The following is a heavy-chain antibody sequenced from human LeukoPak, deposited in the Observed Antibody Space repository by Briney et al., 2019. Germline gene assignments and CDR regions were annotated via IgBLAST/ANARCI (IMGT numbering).Heavy chain of an antibody. CDR2: ISSSSSTI. CDR1: GFSFSDYY. D-gene: IGHD6-13*01. J-gene: IGHJ4*02. V-gene: IGHV3-11*04. CDR3: ARRYSDSSSWYRYFDY. Sequence: GGSLRLSCAASGFSFSDYYMSWIRQAPGKGLEWVSYISSSSSTIYYADSVKGRFTISRDNAKNSLYLQMNSLRAEDTAVYYCARRYSDSSSWYRYFDYWGQGTLVTVSS.